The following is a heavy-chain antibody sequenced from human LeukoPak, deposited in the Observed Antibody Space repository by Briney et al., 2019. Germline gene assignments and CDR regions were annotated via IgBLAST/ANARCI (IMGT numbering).Heavy chain of an antibody. V-gene: IGHV3-48*03. CDR1: GFTFSNYE. Sequence: GGSLRLSCVVSGFTFSNYEMNWVRQAPGKGLEWVSYISSSGSTTYYADSVKGRFTISRDNAKNSLFLQMNSLRAEDTAVYFCATMFEFWGQGTLVTVSS. J-gene: IGHJ4*02. CDR3: ATMFEF. CDR2: ISSSGSTT.